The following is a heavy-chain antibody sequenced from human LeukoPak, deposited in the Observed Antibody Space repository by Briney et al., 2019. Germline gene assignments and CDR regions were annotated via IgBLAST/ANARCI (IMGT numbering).Heavy chain of an antibody. CDR3: ARCYYYDSSGYYYYYYGMDV. CDR1: GYTFTGYY. D-gene: IGHD3-22*01. J-gene: IGHJ6*02. CDR2: INPNSGGT. V-gene: IGHV1-2*02. Sequence: ASVKVSCKASGYTFTGYYMHWVRQAPGQGLEWMGWINPNSGGTNYEQKFQGRVTMTRDTSISTAYMELSRLRSDDTAVYYCARCYYYDSSGYYYYYYGMDVWGQGTTVTVSS.